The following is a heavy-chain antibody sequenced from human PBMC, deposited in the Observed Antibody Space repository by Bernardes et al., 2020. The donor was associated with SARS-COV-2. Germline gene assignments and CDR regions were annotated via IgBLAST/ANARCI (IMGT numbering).Heavy chain of an antibody. J-gene: IGHJ6*02. CDR3: ARQDYYGSGSYGTGGMDV. V-gene: IGHV5-51*01. D-gene: IGHD3-10*01. CDR2: IYPGDSET. Sequence: GASLKISCKVSGYSFSNYWIGWVRQMPGKGLEWMGIIYPGDSETRYSPSFQGQVTISADKSISTTYLQWSSLKASDTAMYYCARQDYYGSGSYGTGGMDVWGQGTTVTVSS. CDR1: GYSFSNYW.